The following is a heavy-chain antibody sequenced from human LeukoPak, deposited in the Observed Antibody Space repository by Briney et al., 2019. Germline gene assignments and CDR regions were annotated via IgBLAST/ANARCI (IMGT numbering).Heavy chain of an antibody. CDR3: AKDRRRDDILTGSFSD. D-gene: IGHD3-9*01. V-gene: IGHV3-21*01. Sequence: EGSLRLSCAASGFTLSSYTMNWVRQAPGKGLEWVSYISSSGRYIYYADSVKGRFTISRDKSKNTLYLQMNSLRAEDTAVYYCAKDRRRDDILTGSFSDWGQGTLVTVSS. J-gene: IGHJ4*02. CDR2: ISSSGRYI. CDR1: GFTLSSYT.